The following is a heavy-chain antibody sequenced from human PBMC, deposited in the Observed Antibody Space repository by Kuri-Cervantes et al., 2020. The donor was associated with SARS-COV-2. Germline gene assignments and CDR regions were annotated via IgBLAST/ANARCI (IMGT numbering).Heavy chain of an antibody. V-gene: IGHV3-7*01. D-gene: IGHD2-2*01. J-gene: IGHJ5*02. Sequence: LSLTCAASGFTFSSYWMSWVRQAPGKGLEWVANIKQDGSEKYYVDSVKGRFTISRDNAKNSLYLQMNCLRAEDTAVYYCARDRGIVVVPAAIWFDPWGQGTLVTVSS. CDR2: IKQDGSEK. CDR1: GFTFSSYW. CDR3: ARDRGIVVVPAAIWFDP.